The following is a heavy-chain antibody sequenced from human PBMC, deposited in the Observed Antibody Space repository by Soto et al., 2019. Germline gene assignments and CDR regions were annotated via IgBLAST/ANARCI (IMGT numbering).Heavy chain of an antibody. J-gene: IGHJ4*02. D-gene: IGHD3-22*01. V-gene: IGHV3-23*01. CDR2: ISGSGGTS. Sequence: EVQLLESGGGLVQPGGSLRLSCAASGFTFSSYAMSWVRQAPGKGLEWVSAISGSGGTSYSADSVKGRFTISRDNSKKTPYLQMNNLRAEDTAVYYCAKFPRSSYYDSSAYHWGQRTLVTVSS. CDR3: AKFPRSSYYDSSAYH. CDR1: GFTFSSYA.